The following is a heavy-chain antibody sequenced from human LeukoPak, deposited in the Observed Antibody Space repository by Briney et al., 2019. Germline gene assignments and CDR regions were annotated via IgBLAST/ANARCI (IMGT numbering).Heavy chain of an antibody. CDR2: IYAGSVT. CDR1: GFTVSNNF. V-gene: IGHV3-53*01. D-gene: IGHD6-19*01. Sequence: GGSLRLSCAASGFTVSNNFMTWVRQSPGKGLEYVSVIYAGSVTYYADSVKGRFTISKDNSKNTLYLQMNSLRAEDTAVYYCARRGYNSGSYIGEDFWGQGTLVTVSS. CDR3: ARRGYNSGSYIGEDF. J-gene: IGHJ4*02.